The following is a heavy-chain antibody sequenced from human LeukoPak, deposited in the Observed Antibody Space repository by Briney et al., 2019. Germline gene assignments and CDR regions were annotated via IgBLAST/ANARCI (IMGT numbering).Heavy chain of an antibody. CDR2: MNPNSGNT. J-gene: IGHJ4*02. V-gene: IGHV1-8*01. CDR3: ARANYYGSGKKDLDY. Sequence: ASVKVSCKASGYTFTTYDINWVRQAAAQGLEWMGWMNPNSGNTGYAQKFQGRVTMTRNTSMNTAYMELSSLRSEDTAVYYCARANYYGSGKKDLDYWGQGTLVTVSS. CDR1: GYTFTTYD. D-gene: IGHD3-10*01.